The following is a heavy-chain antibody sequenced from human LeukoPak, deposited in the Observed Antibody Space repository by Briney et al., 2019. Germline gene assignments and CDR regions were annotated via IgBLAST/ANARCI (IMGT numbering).Heavy chain of an antibody. Sequence: ASVKVSCKASRYTFTGYNIHWVRQAPGQGLEWMGWINPNSGGTNYAQKFQGRFTMTRDTSITTAYMELSRLRSDDTAVYYCARVRPRWLQPIYYFDYWGQGTLVTVSS. CDR3: ARVRPRWLQPIYYFDY. CDR1: RYTFTGYN. V-gene: IGHV1-2*02. CDR2: INPNSGGT. J-gene: IGHJ4*02. D-gene: IGHD5-12*01.